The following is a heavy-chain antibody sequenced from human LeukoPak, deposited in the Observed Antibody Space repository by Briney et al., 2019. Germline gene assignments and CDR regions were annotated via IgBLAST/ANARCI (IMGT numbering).Heavy chain of an antibody. CDR2: INRDGTST. CDR3: ARADCGGDCSRRHFDY. D-gene: IGHD2-21*02. CDR1: GFTFRRYW. V-gene: IGHV3-74*01. Sequence: SGGSLRLSCAASGFTFRRYWMHWVRQVPGKGLVWVSHINRDGTSTSYADFVKGRFTISRDNAKNTLYLQMNSLRVEDTAVYFCARADCGGDCSRRHFDYWGQGTLVTVSS. J-gene: IGHJ4*02.